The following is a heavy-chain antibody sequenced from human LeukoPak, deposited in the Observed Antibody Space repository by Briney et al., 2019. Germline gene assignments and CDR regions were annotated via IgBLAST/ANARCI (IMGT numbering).Heavy chain of an antibody. CDR2: ISGSGGNT. V-gene: IGHV3-23*01. CDR1: GFXFSNYG. Sequence: GRSLRLSCAASGFXFSNYGIHWVRQAPGKGPEWVSAISGSGGNTYYADSVKGRFTISRDNSKNTLYLQMNSLRVEDTAVYYCAKELEDSSGPRTYYWYFDLWGRGTLVTVSS. CDR3: AKELEDSSGPRTYYWYFDL. J-gene: IGHJ2*01. D-gene: IGHD6-19*01.